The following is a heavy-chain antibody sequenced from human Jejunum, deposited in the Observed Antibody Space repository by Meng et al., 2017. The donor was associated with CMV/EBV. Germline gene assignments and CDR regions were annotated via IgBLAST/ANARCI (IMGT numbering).Heavy chain of an antibody. V-gene: IGHV4-59*01. J-gene: IGHJ4*02. CDR2: LYPTRRS. CDR1: GSSISSYY. Sequence: STGSGSSISSYYLNWIHQPPGNVLEWVGYLYPTRRSNYHPSLKNRLTISLATSKNQFSLRLSSVTAADTAVYYYTGAVSGYSKTYYYRGRGTLVPSPQ. CDR3: TGAVSGYSKTYYY. D-gene: IGHD3-9*01.